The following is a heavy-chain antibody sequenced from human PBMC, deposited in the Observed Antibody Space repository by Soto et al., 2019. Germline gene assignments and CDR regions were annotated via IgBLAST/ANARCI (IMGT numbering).Heavy chain of an antibody. J-gene: IGHJ6*02. D-gene: IGHD2-2*01. CDR1: GYTFTNYG. Sequence: ASVKVSCKASGYTFTNYGISWVRQAPGQGLEWMGWISAYNGNTKYPQKLQGRVTMTTDTSTSTAYMELRSLRSEDTAVYYCAAEPEPAAKPSLYYYYGMDVWGQGTTVTVP. V-gene: IGHV1-18*01. CDR3: AAEPEPAAKPSLYYYYGMDV. CDR2: ISAYNGNT.